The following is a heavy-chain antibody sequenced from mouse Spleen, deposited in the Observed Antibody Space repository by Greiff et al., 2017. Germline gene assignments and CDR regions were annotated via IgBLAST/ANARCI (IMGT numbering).Heavy chain of an antibody. CDR3: ATGTDFDY. D-gene: IGHD4-1*01. CDR2: ISSGSSTI. CDR1: GFTFSDYG. Sequence: EVHLVESGGGLVKPGGSLKLSCAASGFTFSDYGMHWVRQAPEKGLEWVAYISSGSSTIYYADTVKGRFTISRDNAKNTLFLQITSLRSEDTAIYYCATGTDFDYWGQGTTLTVSS. J-gene: IGHJ2*01. V-gene: IGHV5-17*01.